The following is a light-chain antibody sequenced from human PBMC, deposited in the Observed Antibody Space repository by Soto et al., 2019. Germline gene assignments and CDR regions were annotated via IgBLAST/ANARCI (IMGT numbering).Light chain of an antibody. CDR1: SSNIGNNY. V-gene: IGLV1-51*01. J-gene: IGLJ2*01. CDR2: DND. Sequence: QSVLTQPPSVSAAPGQKVTISCSGSSSNIGNNYVFWYQQLPGTAPKLLIYDNDKRPSGIPDRSSGSKSGTSATLGITGRQTGDEADYYCATWDRSLSVGVFGGGTKLTVL. CDR3: ATWDRSLSVGV.